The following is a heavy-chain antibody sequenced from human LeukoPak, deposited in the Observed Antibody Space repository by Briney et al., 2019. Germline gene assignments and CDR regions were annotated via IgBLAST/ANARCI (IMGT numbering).Heavy chain of an antibody. CDR2: ITPGGGT. J-gene: IGHJ6*02. CDR1: EFTFSSYV. CDR3: AKATSRLYYYYGMDV. D-gene: IGHD4-4*01. V-gene: IGHV3-23*01. Sequence: GGSLRLSCAASEFTFSSYVMAWVRQAPGKGLEWVSTITPGGGTYYADSVKGRFTISRDNSKNTLYLQMNSLRAEDTAVYYCAKATSRLYYYYGMDVWGQGTTVTVSS.